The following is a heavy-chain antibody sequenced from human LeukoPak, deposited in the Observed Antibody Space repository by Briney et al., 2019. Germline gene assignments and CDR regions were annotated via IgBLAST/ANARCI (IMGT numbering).Heavy chain of an antibody. CDR1: GFTFSTYA. J-gene: IGHJ4*02. V-gene: IGHV3-23*01. CDR3: ARYFDS. CDR2: ISGGGATT. Sequence: QSGGSLRLSCAASGFTFSTYAMSWVRQAPGKGLEWVSSISGGGATTYYADSVKGRFTISRDNAKNSLYLKMNSLRDEDTAVYYCARYFDSWGQGTLVTVSS.